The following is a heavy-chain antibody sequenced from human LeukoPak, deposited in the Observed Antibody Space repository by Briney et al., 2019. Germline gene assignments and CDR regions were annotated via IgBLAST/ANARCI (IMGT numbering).Heavy chain of an antibody. CDR1: GGSISSYY. CDR3: ARDHYDSSGSHRTFDI. V-gene: IGHV4-59*01. J-gene: IGHJ3*02. CDR2: IHYNEGT. Sequence: PSETLSLTCCVSGGSISSYYCSWLRQSPGKGLEWIGYIHYNEGTNYNPSLKSRVTMSVDTSKSQFSLKLTYVTAADTAVYFCARDHYDSSGSHRTFDIWGQGTVVTVSS. D-gene: IGHD3-22*01.